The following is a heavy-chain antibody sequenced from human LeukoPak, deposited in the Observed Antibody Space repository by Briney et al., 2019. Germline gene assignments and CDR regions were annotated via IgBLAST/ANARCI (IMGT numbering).Heavy chain of an antibody. CDR2: INPNSGGT. J-gene: IGHJ4*02. CDR3: ARMEGNYYGSGVY. V-gene: IGHV1-2*02. Sequence: ASAKVSCKASGGTFSSYAISWVRQAPGQRLEWMGWINPNSGGTNYAQKFQGRVTMTRDTSISTAYMELSRLRSDDTAVYYCARMEGNYYGSGVYWGQGTLVTVSS. D-gene: IGHD3-10*01. CDR1: GGTFSSYA.